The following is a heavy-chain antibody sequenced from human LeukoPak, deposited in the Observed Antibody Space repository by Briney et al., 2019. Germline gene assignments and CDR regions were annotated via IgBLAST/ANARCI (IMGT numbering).Heavy chain of an antibody. CDR1: GYTFSASY. CDR2: INDNSGRT. J-gene: IGHJ5*02. Sequence: ASEKVSCKPFGYTFSASYMNWLRQAPGQGLEWRGWINDNSGRTKYAQKFQDRVALTRDTSINTAYLELSRLGSDDTAVCYCAKDSMSDPGLALHRWGQGTPVTVSS. CDR3: AKDSMSDPGLALHR. V-gene: IGHV1-2*02. D-gene: IGHD2-2*01.